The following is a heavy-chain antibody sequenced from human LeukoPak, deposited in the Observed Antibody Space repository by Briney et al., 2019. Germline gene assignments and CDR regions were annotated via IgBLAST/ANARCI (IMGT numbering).Heavy chain of an antibody. CDR1: GYTFTDYY. J-gene: IGHJ4*02. Sequence: ASVKVSCKTSGYTFTDYYMHWVRQAPGQGLEWMGWINPNSGDTNYAQKFQGRVTMTRETSINTAYMELSRLKSDDTAVYYCASISHVWSGYYTAHFDYWGQGTLVSVSS. CDR3: ASISHVWSGYYTAHFDY. D-gene: IGHD3-3*02. CDR2: INPNSGDT. V-gene: IGHV1-2*02.